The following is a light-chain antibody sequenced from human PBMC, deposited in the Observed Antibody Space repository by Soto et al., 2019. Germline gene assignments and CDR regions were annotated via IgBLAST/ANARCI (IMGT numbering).Light chain of an antibody. J-gene: IGLJ2*01. CDR1: SCNIGSNY. Sequence: QSVLTQPPSASGTPGQRVTISCSGSSCNIGSNYVYWYQQLPGTAPKLLIYRNNQRPSGVPYRFSGSKSGTSASLAISGLRSEDEADYYCAAWDDSLSGHVVFGGGTKLTVL. CDR2: RNN. CDR3: AAWDDSLSGHVV. V-gene: IGLV1-47*01.